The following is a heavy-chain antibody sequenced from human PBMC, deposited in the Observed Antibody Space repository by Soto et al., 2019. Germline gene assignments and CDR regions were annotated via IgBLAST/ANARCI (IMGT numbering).Heavy chain of an antibody. CDR1: GGSISSGDYY. CDR3: AREVLLRPRSYWYFDL. CDR2: IYYSGST. J-gene: IGHJ2*01. V-gene: IGHV4-30-4*01. D-gene: IGHD3-10*01. Sequence: QVQLQESGPGLVKPSQTLSLTCTVSGGSISSGDYYWSWIRQPPGKGLEWIGYIYYSGSTYYNPSLEGRVTISVDPSKTQCSRKLGSVPAADTAVYYWAREVLLRPRSYWYFDLWGRAPLFIAS.